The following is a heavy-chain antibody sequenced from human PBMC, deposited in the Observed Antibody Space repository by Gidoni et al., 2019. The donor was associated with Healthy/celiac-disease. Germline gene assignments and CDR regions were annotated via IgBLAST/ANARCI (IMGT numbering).Heavy chain of an antibody. CDR2: ISAYNGNT. D-gene: IGHD3-22*01. Sequence: QVQLVQSGAEVKKPGASVKVSCKASGYTFTSYGISWVRQAPGQGLEWMGWISAYNGNTNYAQKLQGRVTMTTDTSTSTAYMELRSLRSDDTAVYYCARDQEYDSSGYVQVEQGYFDYWGQGTLVTVSS. V-gene: IGHV1-18*01. CDR3: ARDQEYDSSGYVQVEQGYFDY. J-gene: IGHJ4*02. CDR1: GYTFTSYG.